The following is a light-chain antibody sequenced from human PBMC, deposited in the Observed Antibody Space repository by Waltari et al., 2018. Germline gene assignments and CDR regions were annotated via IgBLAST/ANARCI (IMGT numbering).Light chain of an antibody. CDR2: GVS. Sequence: EIVLTQSPGTLSLSPGERATLSCRTSPSVSSSYLAWYQQKPGQAPRLLIFGVSSRATGIPDRFSGSGSGTDFTLTISRLEPEDFAVYYCQQYGSSALTFGGGTKVETK. CDR3: QQYGSSALT. CDR1: PSVSSSY. J-gene: IGKJ4*01. V-gene: IGKV3-20*01.